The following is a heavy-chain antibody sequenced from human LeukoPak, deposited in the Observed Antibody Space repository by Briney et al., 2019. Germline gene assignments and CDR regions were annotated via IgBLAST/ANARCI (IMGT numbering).Heavy chain of an antibody. J-gene: IGHJ5*02. CDR2: ISAYNGNT. CDR3: ARGPLVRLPSSFDP. V-gene: IGHV1-18*01. CDR1: GYTFTSYG. D-gene: IGHD3-16*02. Sequence: ASVKVSCKASGYTFTSYGISWVRQAPGQGLEWMGWISAYNGNTNYAQKLQGRVTMTRDTSRSTAYMELRSLTSEDTAVYYCARGPLVRLPSSFDPWGQGTLVTVSS.